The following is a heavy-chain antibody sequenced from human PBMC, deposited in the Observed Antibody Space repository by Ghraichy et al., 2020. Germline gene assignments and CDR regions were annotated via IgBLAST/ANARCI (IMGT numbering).Heavy chain of an antibody. J-gene: IGHJ4*02. CDR3: ASRDDGAAILYYFDY. V-gene: IGHV4-34*01. D-gene: IGHD2-2*02. CDR1: GGSFSGYY. Sequence: SETLSLTCAVYGGSFSGYYWSWIRQPPGKGLEWIGEINHSGSTNYNPSLKSRVTISVDTSKNQFSLKLSSVTAADTAVYYCASRDDGAAILYYFDYWGQGTLVTVSS. CDR2: INHSGST.